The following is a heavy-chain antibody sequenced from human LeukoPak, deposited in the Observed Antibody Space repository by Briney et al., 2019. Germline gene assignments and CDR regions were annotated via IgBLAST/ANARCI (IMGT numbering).Heavy chain of an antibody. CDR3: AKDLHYGSADY. J-gene: IGHJ4*02. D-gene: IGHD3-10*01. Sequence: GGSLRLSCAASGFTFSNYWMHWVRQDPGKGRVWVSFINPDGSTTNYADSVKGRFTISRDNAKNALYLQMNSLRAEDTAVYYCAKDLHYGSADYWGQGTLVTVSS. CDR1: GFTFSNYW. CDR2: INPDGSTT. V-gene: IGHV3-74*01.